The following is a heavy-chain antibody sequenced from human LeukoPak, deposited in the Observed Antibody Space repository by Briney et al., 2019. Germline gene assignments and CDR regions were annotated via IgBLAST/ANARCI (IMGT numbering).Heavy chain of an antibody. V-gene: IGHV3-30*01. CDR2: VSSHGNDG. CDR3: TRDASNFNDFDY. CDR1: EFSFSHFA. J-gene: IGHJ4*02. Sequence: GGSLRLSCAVSEFSFSHFAMHWVRQAPGKGLEWLGVVSSHGNDGYYADSVKGRFTISRDNSKSTLYLQIDSLRPDDTAIYYCTRDASNFNDFDYWGQGTLVTVSS. D-gene: IGHD5-24*01.